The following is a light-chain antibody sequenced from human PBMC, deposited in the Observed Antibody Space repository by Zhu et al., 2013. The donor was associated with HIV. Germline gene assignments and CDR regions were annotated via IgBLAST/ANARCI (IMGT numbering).Light chain of an antibody. CDR2: GVS. CDR3: SSYTSSTTAV. CDR1: TSDIGDYNF. Sequence: QSALTQPASVSGSPGQSITISCTGTTSDIGDYNFVSWYQQHPGKAPKLIIYGVSDRPSGVSDRFSGSKFGNTASLTISGLQADDEGDYFCSSYTSSTTAVFGGGTKLTVL. V-gene: IGLV2-14*01. J-gene: IGLJ2*01.